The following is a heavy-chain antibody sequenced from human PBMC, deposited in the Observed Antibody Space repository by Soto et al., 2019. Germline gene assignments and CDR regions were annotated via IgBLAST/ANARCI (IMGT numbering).Heavy chain of an antibody. CDR1: GFTFSSYG. CDR2: ISYDGSNK. Sequence: QVQLVESGGGVVQPGRSLRLSCAASGFTFSSYGMHWVRQAPGKGLEWVAVISYDGSNKYYADSVKGRFTISRDNSKNTLYLQMNRLRAEDTAVYYCANDAVGVTRSYYCDYWGQGTLVTVSS. V-gene: IGHV3-30*18. CDR3: ANDAVGVTRSYYCDY. D-gene: IGHD4-4*01. J-gene: IGHJ4*02.